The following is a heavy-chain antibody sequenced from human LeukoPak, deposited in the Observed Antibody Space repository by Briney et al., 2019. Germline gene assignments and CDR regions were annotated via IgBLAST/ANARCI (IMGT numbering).Heavy chain of an antibody. V-gene: IGHV3-23*01. D-gene: IGHD6-13*01. Sequence: PGGSLRLSCAASGFTFSSYAMSWVRQAPGKGLECVSAISGSGGSTYYADSLKGRFTISRDNSKNTLYLQMNSLRAEDTAVYYCAKVGITIAAAERFDYWGQGTRVTVSS. CDR3: AKVGITIAAAERFDY. CDR2: ISGSGGST. J-gene: IGHJ4*02. CDR1: GFTFSSYA.